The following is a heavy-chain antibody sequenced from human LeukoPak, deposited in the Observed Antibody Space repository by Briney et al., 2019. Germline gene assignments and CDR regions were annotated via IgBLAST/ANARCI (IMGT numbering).Heavy chain of an antibody. CDR2: INPNSGGT. Sequence: GASVKDSCKASGYTFTGYYMHWVRQAPGQGLEWMGWINPNSGGTNYAQKFQGRVTMTRDTSISTAYMELSRLRSDDTAVYYCARVLLDYDILTGYYPDYWGQGTLVTVSS. CDR1: GYTFTGYY. J-gene: IGHJ4*02. CDR3: ARVLLDYDILTGYYPDY. V-gene: IGHV1-2*02. D-gene: IGHD3-9*01.